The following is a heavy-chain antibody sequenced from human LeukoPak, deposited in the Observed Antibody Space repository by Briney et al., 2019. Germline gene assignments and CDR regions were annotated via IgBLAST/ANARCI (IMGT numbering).Heavy chain of an antibody. V-gene: IGHV3-30*01. CDR2: ISYDGSNK. D-gene: IGHD2-2*01. Sequence: PGRSLRLSCAASGFTFSSYAMHWVRQAPGKGLEWVAVISYDGSNKYYADSVKGRFTISRDNSKNTLYLQMNSLRAEDTAVYYCARDPVQYCSSTSCVSVWFDPWGQGTLVTVSS. CDR3: ARDPVQYCSSTSCVSVWFDP. J-gene: IGHJ5*02. CDR1: GFTFSSYA.